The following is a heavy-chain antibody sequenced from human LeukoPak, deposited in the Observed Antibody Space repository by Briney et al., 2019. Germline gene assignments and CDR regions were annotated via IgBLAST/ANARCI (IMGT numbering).Heavy chain of an antibody. CDR3: ARSRYCSGGSCYRFRRHFDY. Sequence: SETLSLTCAVYGESFSGYYWSWIRQPPGKGLEWIGEINHSGSTNYNPSLKSRVTISVDTSKNQFSLKLSSVTAADTAVYYCARSRYCSGGSCYRFRRHFDYWGQGTLVTVSS. CDR1: GESFSGYY. J-gene: IGHJ4*02. CDR2: INHSGST. D-gene: IGHD2-15*01. V-gene: IGHV4-34*01.